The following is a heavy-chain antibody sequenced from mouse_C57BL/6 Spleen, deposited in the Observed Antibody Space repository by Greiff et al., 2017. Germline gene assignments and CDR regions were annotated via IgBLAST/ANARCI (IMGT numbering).Heavy chain of an antibody. CDR1: GYTFTDYN. D-gene: IGHD1-1*01. CDR3: ARSKNYYGSSSFGY. CDR2: INPNNGGT. V-gene: IGHV1-18*01. Sequence: VQLQQSGPELVKPGASVKIPCKASGYTFTDYNMDWVKQSHGKSLEWIGDINPNNGGTIYNQKFKGKATLTVDKSSSTAYMELRSLTSEDTAVYYCARSKNYYGSSSFGYWGQGTTLTVSS. J-gene: IGHJ2*01.